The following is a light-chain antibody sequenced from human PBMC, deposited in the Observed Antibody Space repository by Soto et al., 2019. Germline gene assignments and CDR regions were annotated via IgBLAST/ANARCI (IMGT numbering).Light chain of an antibody. CDR1: SGHNYYD. J-gene: IGLJ3*02. Sequence: QSVLTQSPSASASLGASVKHTCTLSSGHNYYDIEWHQQQPEKGPRYLMKLNSDGSHSKGDGIPDRFSGSSSGAERYLTISSLQSEDEADYYCQTWGTGIWVFGGGTKLTVL. V-gene: IGLV4-69*01. CDR3: QTWGTGIWV. CDR2: LNSDGSH.